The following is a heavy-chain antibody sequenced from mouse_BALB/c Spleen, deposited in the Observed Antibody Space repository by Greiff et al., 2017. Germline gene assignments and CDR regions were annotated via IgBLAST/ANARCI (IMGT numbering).Heavy chain of an antibody. V-gene: IGHV1-69*01. CDR1: GYTFTDYW. CDR2: IDTSDSYT. Sequence: VQLQQSGAELVMPGASVKMSCKASGYTFTDYWMHWVKQRPGQGLEWIGAIDTSDSYTSYNQKFKGKATLTVDESSSTAYMQLSSLTSEDSAVYYCARVGWDYAMDYWGQGTSVTVSS. D-gene: IGHD3-3*01. J-gene: IGHJ4*01. CDR3: ARVGWDYAMDY.